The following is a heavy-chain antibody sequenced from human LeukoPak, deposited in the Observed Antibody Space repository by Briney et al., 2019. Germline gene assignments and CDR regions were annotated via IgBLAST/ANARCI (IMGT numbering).Heavy chain of an antibody. CDR3: ASSTPWIQLWYGRDY. Sequence: SETLSLTCAVYGGSFSGYYWGWIRQPPGKGLEWIGEINHSGSTNYNPSLKSRVTISVDASKNQFSLKLSSVTAADTAVYYCASSTPWIQLWYGRDYWGQGTLVTVSS. V-gene: IGHV4-34*01. D-gene: IGHD5-18*01. CDR2: INHSGST. CDR1: GGSFSGYY. J-gene: IGHJ4*02.